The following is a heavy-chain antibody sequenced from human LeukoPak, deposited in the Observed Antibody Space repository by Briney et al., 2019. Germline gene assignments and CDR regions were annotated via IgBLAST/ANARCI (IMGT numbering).Heavy chain of an antibody. V-gene: IGHV4-59*08. Sequence: PSETLSLTCSVSGGSITGYSWSWIRQTPGKGLEWIGYIYYNGDTHYNPSLNSRLSMSVDTSKNQFSLKLSSVTAADTAVYYCARGGRLPPHNWFDPWGQGTLVTVSS. J-gene: IGHJ5*02. D-gene: IGHD1-26*01. CDR3: ARGGRLPPHNWFDP. CDR2: IYYNGDT. CDR1: GGSITGYS.